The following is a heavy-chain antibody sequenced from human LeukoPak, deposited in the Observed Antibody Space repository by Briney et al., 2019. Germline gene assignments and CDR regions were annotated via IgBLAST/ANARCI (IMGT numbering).Heavy chain of an antibody. CDR3: ARDPSNTPRLEYYFDY. Sequence: GDSVKVSCKASGYTFTAYYMHWVRQAPGQGLEWMGRIIPILGIANYAQKFQGRVTITADKSTSTAYMELSSLRSEDTAVYYCARDPSNTPRLEYYFDYWGQGTLVTVSS. D-gene: IGHD3-3*01. J-gene: IGHJ4*02. V-gene: IGHV1-69*04. CDR1: GYTFTAYY. CDR2: IIPILGIA.